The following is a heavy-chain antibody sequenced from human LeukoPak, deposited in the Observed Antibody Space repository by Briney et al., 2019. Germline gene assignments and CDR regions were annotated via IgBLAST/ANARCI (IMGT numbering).Heavy chain of an antibody. Sequence: SETLSLTCAVYGGSFSGYYWSWIRQPPGKGLEWIGEINHSGSTNYNPSLKSRVTISVDTSKNQFSLKLSSVTAADTAVYYCARAYPLVDIRYFDWLLPTPLFDPWGQGTLVTVSS. CDR3: ARAYPLVDIRYFDWLLPTPLFDP. J-gene: IGHJ5*02. D-gene: IGHD3-9*01. V-gene: IGHV4-34*01. CDR2: INHSGST. CDR1: GGSFSGYY.